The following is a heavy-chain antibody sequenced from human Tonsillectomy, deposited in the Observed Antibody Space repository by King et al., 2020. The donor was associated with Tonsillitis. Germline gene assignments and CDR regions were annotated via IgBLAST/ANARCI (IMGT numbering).Heavy chain of an antibody. V-gene: IGHV4-31*03. CDR2: IYYSGST. CDR1: GGYIGSGCYY. D-gene: IGHD7-27*01. CDR3: ARFITGDAGGFDS. J-gene: IGHJ4*02. Sequence: VQLQESGPGLVKPSQTLSLTCTVSGGYIGSGCYYWSWIRQHPGKGLEWIGYIYYSGSTYYNPSLKSRVTISVDTSKNQFSLELTSVTAADTAVYYCARFITGDAGGFDSGGQGTLATASS.